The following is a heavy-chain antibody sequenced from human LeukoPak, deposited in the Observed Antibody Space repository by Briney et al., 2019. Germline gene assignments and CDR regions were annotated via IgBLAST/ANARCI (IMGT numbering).Heavy chain of an antibody. D-gene: IGHD5-24*01. Sequence: GGSLRLSCAASGFPFSRYWMLCLREAPGRGLVWLSYFNKGGCSILCGDCVKGRFTISRDIEKNTLYLQMNSLRAEDTGVYYCASERWLQYWGRGALVTVSS. V-gene: IGHV3-74*01. CDR1: GFPFSRYW. CDR3: ASERWLQY. J-gene: IGHJ4*02. CDR2: FNKGGCSI.